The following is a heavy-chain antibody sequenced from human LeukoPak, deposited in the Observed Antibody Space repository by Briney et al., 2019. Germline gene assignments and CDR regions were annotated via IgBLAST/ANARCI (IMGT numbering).Heavy chain of an antibody. D-gene: IGHD2-15*01. Sequence: GGSLRLSCTVSGFTVSSNSMSWVRQAPGKGLEWVANIKQDGSEKDYVDSVKGRFTTSRDNARNSLFLQMNSLRAEDTAVYFCARDREEYCSGGSCTNFDYWGQGTLVTVSS. CDR1: GFTVSSNS. CDR3: ARDREEYCSGGSCTNFDY. J-gene: IGHJ4*02. CDR2: IKQDGSEK. V-gene: IGHV3-7*01.